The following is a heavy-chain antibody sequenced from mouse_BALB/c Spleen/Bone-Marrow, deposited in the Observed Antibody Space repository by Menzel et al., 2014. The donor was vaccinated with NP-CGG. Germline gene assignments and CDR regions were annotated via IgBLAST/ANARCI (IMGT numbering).Heavy chain of an antibody. CDR2: LNNGGTYT. CDR3: ALNWDSAY. D-gene: IGHD4-1*02. CDR1: GFTFSSYG. V-gene: IGHV5-6*01. Sequence: VQLPQSGGDLVKPGASLTLSCAASGFTFSSYGMSWVRQIPDKRLERVATLNNGGTYTYYPDSVKGRFTISRGNAKNTLYLQMSSLKSEDTAMYYCALNWDSAYWGQGTLVTGSA. J-gene: IGHJ3*01.